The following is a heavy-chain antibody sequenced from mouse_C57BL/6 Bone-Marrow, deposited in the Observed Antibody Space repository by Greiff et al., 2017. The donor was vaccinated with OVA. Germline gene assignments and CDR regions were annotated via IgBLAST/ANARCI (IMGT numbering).Heavy chain of an antibody. Sequence: VHLVESGPELVKPGASVKLSCKASGYTFTSYDINWVKQRPGQGLEWIGWIYPRDGSTKYNEKFKGKATLTVDTSSSTAYMELHSLTSEDSAVYFCAIYEIFDYWGQGTTLTVSS. J-gene: IGHJ2*01. V-gene: IGHV1-85*01. CDR2: IYPRDGST. CDR3: AIYEIFDY. D-gene: IGHD1-1*01. CDR1: GYTFTSYD.